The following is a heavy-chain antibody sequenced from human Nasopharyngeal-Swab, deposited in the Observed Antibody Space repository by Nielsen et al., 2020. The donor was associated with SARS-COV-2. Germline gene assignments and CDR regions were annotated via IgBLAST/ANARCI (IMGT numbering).Heavy chain of an antibody. Sequence: GESLKISCAASGFPFSIYAMHWVRQAPGKGLEWVAVISYDGSNKYYADSVKGRFTISRDNSKNTLYLQMNSLRAEDTAVYYCARSLTTGYSYGYYDYWGQGTLVTVSS. J-gene: IGHJ4*02. CDR1: GFPFSIYA. D-gene: IGHD5-18*01. V-gene: IGHV3-30-3*01. CDR3: ARSLTTGYSYGYYDY. CDR2: ISYDGSNK.